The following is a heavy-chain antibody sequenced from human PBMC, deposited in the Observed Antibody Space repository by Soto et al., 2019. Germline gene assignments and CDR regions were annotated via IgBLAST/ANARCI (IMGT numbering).Heavy chain of an antibody. CDR2: IYWDDAD. CDR1: GFSLTADGVG. V-gene: IGHV2-5*04. J-gene: IGHJ4*02. CDR3: VRQDSRGRAFDY. Sequence: QITLKEAGPTLVKPTQTLTLTCSVSGFSLTADGVGVGWVRQPTGKALEWLTLIYWDDADRYSRSLMSSLTITRDTSRNQVVLKLTNVNPVDTGTYYCVRQDSRGRAFDYWGQGILVTVSS. D-gene: IGHD2-15*01.